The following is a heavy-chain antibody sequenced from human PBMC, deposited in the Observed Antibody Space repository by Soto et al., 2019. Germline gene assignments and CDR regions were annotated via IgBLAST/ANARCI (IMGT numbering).Heavy chain of an antibody. Sequence: SDTLSLTCTVSGGSISSYYWSWIRQPPGKGLEWIGYIYYSGSTNYNPSLKSRVTISVDTSKNQFSLKLSSVTAADTAVYYCARCYGGNFDYWGQGTLVTGLL. CDR3: ARCYGGNFDY. V-gene: IGHV4-59*01. J-gene: IGHJ4*02. D-gene: IGHD3-16*01. CDR1: GGSISSYY. CDR2: IYYSGST.